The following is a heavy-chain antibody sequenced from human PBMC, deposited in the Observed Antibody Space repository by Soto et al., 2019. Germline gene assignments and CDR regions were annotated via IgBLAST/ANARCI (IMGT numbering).Heavy chain of an antibody. V-gene: IGHV4-59*08. J-gene: IGHJ4*02. CDR3: ARRYGSCFDY. CDR2: IYYSGST. D-gene: IGHD5-18*01. Sequence: QVQLQESGPGLVKPSETLSLTCTVSGGSISSYYWSWIRQPPGKGLEWIGYIYYSGSTNYNPSLKSRVTISVXXSXNQFSXXLSSVXXADTAVYYCARRYGSCFDYWGQGTLVTVSS. CDR1: GGSISSYY.